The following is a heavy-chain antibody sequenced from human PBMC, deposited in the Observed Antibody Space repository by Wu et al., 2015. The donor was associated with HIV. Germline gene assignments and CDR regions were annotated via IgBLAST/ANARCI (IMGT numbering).Heavy chain of an antibody. CDR2: ISAYNGNT. J-gene: IGHJ3*02. CDR3: ARDRLQQWLPPNDAFDI. D-gene: IGHD6-19*01. CDR1: GYTFTSYG. Sequence: QVQLVQSGAEVKKPGASVKVSCKASGYTFTSYGISWVRQAPGQGLEWMGWISAYNGNTNYAQKLQGRVTMTTDTSTSTAYMELRSLRSDDTAVYYCARDRLQQWLPPNDAFDIWGQGTMVTVSS. V-gene: IGHV1-18*01.